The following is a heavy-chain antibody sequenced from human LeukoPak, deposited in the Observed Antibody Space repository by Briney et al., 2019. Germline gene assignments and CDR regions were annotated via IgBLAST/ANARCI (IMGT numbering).Heavy chain of an antibody. V-gene: IGHV4-61*02. CDR2: IHSSGST. J-gene: IGHJ4*02. CDR1: GGSISSGGYY. CDR3: ARDQTYSGSGIYTYFDY. D-gene: IGHD3-10*01. Sequence: SETLSLTCTDSGGSISSGGYYWSWIRQPAGKGLEYLGRIHSSGSTNYNPSLTSRVTISRDTSKNHYSLKLSSVTATDTAVYYCARDQTYSGSGIYTYFDYWGQGILVTVSS.